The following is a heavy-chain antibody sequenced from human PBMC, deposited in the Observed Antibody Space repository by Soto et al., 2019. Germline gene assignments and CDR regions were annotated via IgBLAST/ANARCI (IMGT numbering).Heavy chain of an antibody. CDR2: IRVSGAT. CDR3: AKGGTATMRVGFDY. D-gene: IGHD1-1*01. CDR1: GFNFGSCA. V-gene: IGHV3-23*01. J-gene: IGHJ4*02. Sequence: EVQLLESGGGLVQPGESQRLSCVASGFNFGSCAMGLVRQPPGKGLEWVSAIRVSGATYYADSVKGRFTISRDNSKNTLSLQMDSLRVEDTATYYCAKGGTATMRVGFDYWGRGMVVTVSS.